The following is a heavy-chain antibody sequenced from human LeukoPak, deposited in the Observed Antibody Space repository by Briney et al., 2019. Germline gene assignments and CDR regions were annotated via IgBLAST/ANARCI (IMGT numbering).Heavy chain of an antibody. CDR3: ARRSGTYGSNDY. CDR1: GYSFTTYW. D-gene: IGHD1-26*01. V-gene: IGHV5-51*01. Sequence: GESLKISCKGSGYSFTTYWIAWVRQMPGKGLEWMGIIYPGDSDARYSPSFQGQVTISDDKSISTAYLQWSSLKASDTALYYCARRSGTYGSNDYWGQGTLVTVSS. J-gene: IGHJ4*02. CDR2: IYPGDSDA.